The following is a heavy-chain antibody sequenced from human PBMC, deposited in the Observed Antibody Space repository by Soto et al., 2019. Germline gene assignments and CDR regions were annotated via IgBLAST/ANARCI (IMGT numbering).Heavy chain of an antibody. D-gene: IGHD5-12*01. V-gene: IGHV3-21*01. CDR3: VRGWLRDPWMY. CDR2: ISGSSTYI. CDR1: GFIFSRYT. J-gene: IGHJ4*02. Sequence: EVQLVESGGGLVKPGGSLRLSCAASGFIFSRYTMNWVRQAPGKGLEWVSSISGSSTYIYYADSVKGRFTISRGNSLYLQMSSLRAGATAVYYCVRGWLRDPWMYWGQGTLVTVSS.